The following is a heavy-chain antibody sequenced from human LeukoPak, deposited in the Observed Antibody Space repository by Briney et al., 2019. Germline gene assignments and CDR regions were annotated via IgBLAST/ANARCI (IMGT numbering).Heavy chain of an antibody. V-gene: IGHV4-59*01. D-gene: IGHD5-18*01. CDR3: ARDKRHSYGRYFDH. J-gene: IGHJ4*02. Sequence: SETPSLTCSVSGDSISTYHWNWLRQPPGKGLEWIGYMQSTGNSNYNPSLKSRVSMSVETSKNRIVLNLSSVTAADTAVYYCARDKRHSYGRYFDHWGQGLLVTVSS. CDR2: MQSTGNS. CDR1: GDSISTYH.